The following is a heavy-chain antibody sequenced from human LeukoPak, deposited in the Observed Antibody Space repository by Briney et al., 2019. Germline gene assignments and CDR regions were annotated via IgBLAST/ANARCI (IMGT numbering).Heavy chain of an antibody. V-gene: IGHV1-2*02. CDR1: GYTFTGYY. CDR3: ARDSLLAYYDILTGHYKIDY. CDR2: INPKSGDT. D-gene: IGHD3-9*01. Sequence: ASVKVSCKASGYTFTGYYIHWVRQAPGEGLEWMGWINPKSGDTNYAQKFQGRVTMTRDTSISTAYVELSRLRSDDTAVNYCARDSLLAYYDILTGHYKIDYWGQGTLVTVSS. J-gene: IGHJ4*02.